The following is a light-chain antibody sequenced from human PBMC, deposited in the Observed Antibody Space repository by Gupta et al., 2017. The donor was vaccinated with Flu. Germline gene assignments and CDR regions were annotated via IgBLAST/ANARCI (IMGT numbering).Light chain of an antibody. CDR1: QSRLQSNGYNY. CDR3: MQALQTPLS. V-gene: IGKV2-28*01. CDR2: LGS. Sequence: EIVMTQSPLSLPVTPGEPASISCRSSQSRLQSNGYNYLDLYLQKPGQSPQLLIYLGSVRAPGVPDRFSGSGSGTDFTLKISRVEAEDVGVYYGMQALQTPLSFGGGSKVESK. J-gene: IGKJ4*01.